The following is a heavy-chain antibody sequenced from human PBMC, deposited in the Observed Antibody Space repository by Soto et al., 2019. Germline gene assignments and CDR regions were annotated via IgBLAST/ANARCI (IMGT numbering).Heavy chain of an antibody. CDR2: INGDGSIT. J-gene: IGHJ1*01. D-gene: IGHD3-22*01. CDR1: GFTFSSYW. Sequence: EVQLVESGGDLVQPGGSLRLSCAASGFTFSSYWMHWVRQVPGKGLEWVARINGDGSITSHADSVTGRFTISRDNAKDTLDLKMRSLRAEDTGVYYCARAETTKYDSSGYGYWGQGGRVIVSS. CDR3: ARAETTKYDSSGYGY. V-gene: IGHV3-74*03.